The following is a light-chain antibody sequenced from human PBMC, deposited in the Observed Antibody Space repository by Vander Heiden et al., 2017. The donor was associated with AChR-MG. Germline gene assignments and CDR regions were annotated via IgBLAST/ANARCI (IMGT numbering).Light chain of an antibody. V-gene: IGLV1-44*01. CDR2: SNN. CDR3: ATWDDSLNGPV. J-gene: IGLJ3*02. CDR1: NSNIGSTG. Sequence: QSVLTQPPSASGTPGQTVTIPCSRSNSNIGSTGVNWYQQVPGTAPNLLIYSNNQRPSGVPDRFSGSKSGTSASLAISWLQSEDEAEYYCATWDDSLNGPVFGEGTKLTVL.